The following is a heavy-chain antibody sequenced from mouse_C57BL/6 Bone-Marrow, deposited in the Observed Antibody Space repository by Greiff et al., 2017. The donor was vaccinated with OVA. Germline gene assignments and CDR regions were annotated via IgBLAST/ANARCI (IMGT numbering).Heavy chain of an antibody. D-gene: IGHD4-1*01. J-gene: IGHJ3*01. CDR2: ISSGGSYT. CDR3: ARGLTGTGFAY. CDR1: GFTFSSYG. V-gene: IGHV5-6*01. Sequence: EVKLVESGGDLVKPGGSLKLSCAASGFTFSSYGMSWVRQTPDKRLEWVATISSGGSYTYYPASVKGRFTISRDNAKNTLYLQMSSLKSEDTAMYYCARGLTGTGFAYWGQGTLVTVSA.